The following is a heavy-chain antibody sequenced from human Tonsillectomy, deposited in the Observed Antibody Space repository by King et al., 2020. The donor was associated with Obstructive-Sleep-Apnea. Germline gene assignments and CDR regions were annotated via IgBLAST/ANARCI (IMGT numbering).Heavy chain of an antibody. V-gene: IGHV4-39*07. CDR2: IHHSGST. Sequence: LQLQESGPGLVKPSETLSLTCTVSGGSIRSSSYYWGWIRQPPGKGLEWIGSIHHSGSTYYNPSLKSRVTISVDTSKKQFSLKVSSVAAADTAMYYCVRDGDRGVLPDYYYGMEVWGQGTTVTVSS. J-gene: IGHJ6*02. CDR1: GGSIRSSSYY. D-gene: IGHD2-21*02. CDR3: VRDGDRGVLPDYYYGMEV.